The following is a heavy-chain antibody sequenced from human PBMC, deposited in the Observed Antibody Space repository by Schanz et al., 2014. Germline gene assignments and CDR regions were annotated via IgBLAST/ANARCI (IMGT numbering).Heavy chain of an antibody. CDR1: GFTFTSYD. Sequence: QVQLVESGGGLVKPGGSLRLSCAASGFTFTSYDIHWVRQAPGKGLEWVAVIRYDGRNKNFVESVKGRFTISRDNSNNTVYLQKNTLRAEDTAVYYCAKSKTQEPLFDFWGQGTLVAVSS. CDR2: IRYDGRNK. CDR3: AKSKTQEPLFDF. V-gene: IGHV3-30*02. J-gene: IGHJ4*02.